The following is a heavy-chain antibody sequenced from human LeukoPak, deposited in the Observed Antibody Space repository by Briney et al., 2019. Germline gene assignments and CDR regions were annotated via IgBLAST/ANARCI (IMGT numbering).Heavy chain of an antibody. V-gene: IGHV4-59*01. J-gene: IGHJ4*02. Sequence: SETLSLTCTVSGGSISSYYWSWIRQPPGKGLEWIGYIYNNGTTNYNPSLKSRVTISVDMSKNQISLKLNSVTAADTAVYYCARVPAAEILWDQGTLVTVSS. CDR3: ARVPAAEIL. CDR1: GGSISSYY. D-gene: IGHD6-13*01. CDR2: IYNNGTT.